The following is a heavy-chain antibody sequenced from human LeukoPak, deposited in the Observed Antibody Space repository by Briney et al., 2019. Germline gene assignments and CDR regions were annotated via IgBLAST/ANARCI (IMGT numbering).Heavy chain of an antibody. Sequence: TGGSLRLSCAASGFSFSDYYMSWVRQAPGKGLEWISYISNGGSTIFYADSVKGRFTVSRDNAKNSLLLQMNSLRAEDTAVYYCARDQDEDRAGTTYDWWGQGTLVTVSS. V-gene: IGHV3-11*01. J-gene: IGHJ4*02. CDR2: ISNGGSTI. CDR3: ARDQDEDRAGTTYDW. CDR1: GFSFSDYY. D-gene: IGHD1-1*01.